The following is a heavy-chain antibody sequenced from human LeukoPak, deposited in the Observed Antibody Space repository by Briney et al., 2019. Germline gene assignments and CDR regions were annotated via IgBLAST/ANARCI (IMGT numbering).Heavy chain of an antibody. CDR1: GFTFNYYA. CDR2: TSYDGSKK. J-gene: IGHJ4*02. Sequence: GRSLRLSCAASGFTFNYYAMHWVRQAPGKGLEWVAGTSYDGSKKMYADSAKGRFSISRDNAKNMLYVQMNSLTAEDTAVYYCVRDMGSSSTCFDHWGQGILVAVSS. CDR3: VRDMGSSSTCFDH. D-gene: IGHD6-13*01. V-gene: IGHV3-30*04.